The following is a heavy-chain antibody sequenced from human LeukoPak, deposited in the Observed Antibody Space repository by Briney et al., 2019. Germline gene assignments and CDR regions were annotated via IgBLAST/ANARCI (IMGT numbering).Heavy chain of an antibody. D-gene: IGHD6-13*01. Sequence: SETLSLTCNVSGGSISSYYWSWIRQPPGKGLEWIGYIFTRGSTNYNPSLKSRVTISVDTSKDQFSLKLTSVTAADTAVYYCARALQPGVYAFDIWGQGTMVTVSS. V-gene: IGHV4-4*09. CDR1: GGSISSYY. CDR2: IFTRGST. J-gene: IGHJ3*02. CDR3: ARALQPGVYAFDI.